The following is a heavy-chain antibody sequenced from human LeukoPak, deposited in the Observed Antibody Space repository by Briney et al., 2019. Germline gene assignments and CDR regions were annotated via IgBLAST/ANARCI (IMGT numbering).Heavy chain of an antibody. D-gene: IGHD6-19*01. V-gene: IGHV1-2*02. CDR3: ARHSSPEYYFDY. CDR2: INPNSGAT. J-gene: IGHJ4*02. Sequence: ASVKVSCKASGYTFTGYYMHWVRQAPGQGLEWMGWINPNSGATNYAQKFQGRVTMTRDTSISTDYMELSRLRSDDTAVYYCARHSSPEYYFDYWGQGTLATVSS. CDR1: GYTFTGYY.